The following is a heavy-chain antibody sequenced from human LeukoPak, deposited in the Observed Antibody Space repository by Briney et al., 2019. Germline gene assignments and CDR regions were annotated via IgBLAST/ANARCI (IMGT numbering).Heavy chain of an antibody. J-gene: IGHJ4*02. D-gene: IGHD7-27*01. CDR1: GFTFSNYT. Sequence: GGSLRLSCAASGFTFSNYTMNWVRQAPGKGLEWVSSVSSGSSYIYYADSVEGRFTISRDNAKNSLYLQMNSLRAGDTAVYYCARDWGSYYFDYWGQGTLVTVSS. CDR3: ARDWGSYYFDY. V-gene: IGHV3-21*01. CDR2: VSSGSSYI.